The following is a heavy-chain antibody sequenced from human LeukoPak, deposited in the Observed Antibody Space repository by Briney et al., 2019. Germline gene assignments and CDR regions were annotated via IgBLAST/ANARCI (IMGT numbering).Heavy chain of an antibody. Sequence: GGSLRLSCAASGFTFSSYGMHWFRQAPGKGLEWVAFIRYDGSNKYYADSVKGRFTISRDNSKNTLYLQMNSLRAEDTAVYYCAKDAYYYDSSGYYPEFDYWGQGTLVTVSS. D-gene: IGHD3-22*01. CDR1: GFTFSSYG. J-gene: IGHJ4*02. CDR2: IRYDGSNK. V-gene: IGHV3-30*02. CDR3: AKDAYYYDSSGYYPEFDY.